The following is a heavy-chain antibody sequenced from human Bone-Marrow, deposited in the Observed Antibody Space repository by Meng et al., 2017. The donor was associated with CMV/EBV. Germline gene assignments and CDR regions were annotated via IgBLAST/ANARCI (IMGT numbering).Heavy chain of an antibody. D-gene: IGHD2-2*01. J-gene: IGHJ4*02. CDR3: SRIVVYCSSTSCYNHDY. CDR2: IYYSGST. V-gene: IGHV4-39*01. Sequence: SETLSLTCTVSGGSISSSSYYWGWIRQPPGKGLEWIGSIYYSGSTYYNQSLKSRVTISVDTSKNQFSLKLSSVTVADTAVYYCSRIVVYCSSTSCYNHDYWGQGTLVTVSS. CDR1: GGSISSSSYY.